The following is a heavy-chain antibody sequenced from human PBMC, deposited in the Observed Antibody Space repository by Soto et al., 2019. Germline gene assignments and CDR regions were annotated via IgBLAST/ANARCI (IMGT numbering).Heavy chain of an antibody. Sequence: QLQLQASGPGLVKPSETLSLTCTVSGGSINSSPYYWGWIRQPPGKGLEWIGSINYRGSTYHNPSINSRITMSVDTSKNQFSLKLNSVTAADTAIYYCARHGEDYQLYYWGQGTLVTVSS. CDR1: GGSINSSPYY. CDR2: INYRGST. J-gene: IGHJ4*02. V-gene: IGHV4-39*01. D-gene: IGHD2-2*01. CDR3: ARHGEDYQLYY.